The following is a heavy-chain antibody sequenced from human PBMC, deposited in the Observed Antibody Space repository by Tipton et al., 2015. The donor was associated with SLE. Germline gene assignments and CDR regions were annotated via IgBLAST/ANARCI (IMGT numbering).Heavy chain of an antibody. J-gene: IGHJ2*01. CDR1: GDTFSNFA. CDR3: ARRRWLQLDWYFDL. V-gene: IGHV1-69*01. Sequence: QLVQSGAEVKKPGSSVKVSCKASGDTFSNFAISWVRQAPGQGLEWMGEIIPIFGTPNSAQKFQGRVTITADEVTSTAYMELSSLRPEDTAVYYCARRRWLQLDWYFDLWGRGILVTVSS. D-gene: IGHD5-24*01. CDR2: IIPIFGTP.